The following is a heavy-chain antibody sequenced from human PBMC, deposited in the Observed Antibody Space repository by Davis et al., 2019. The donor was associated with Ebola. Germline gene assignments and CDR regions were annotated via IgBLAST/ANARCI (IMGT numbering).Heavy chain of an antibody. D-gene: IGHD1-26*01. V-gene: IGHV3-74*01. CDR3: ARSLTALVGAARRYYYYGMDV. CDR1: GFSFSSYW. J-gene: IGHJ6*02. Sequence: GESLKISCAASGFSFSSYWMHWVRQAPGKGLVWVSRIKSDGGTISYADSVKGRFTISRDNAKNSLYLQMNSLRAEDTAVYYCARSLTALVGAARRYYYYGMDVWGQGTTVTVSS. CDR2: IKSDGGTI.